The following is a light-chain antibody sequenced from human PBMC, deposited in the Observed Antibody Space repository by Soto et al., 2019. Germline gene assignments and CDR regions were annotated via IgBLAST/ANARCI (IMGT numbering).Light chain of an antibody. CDR2: GAS. CDR1: QSFSSSY. V-gene: IGKV3-20*01. J-gene: IGKJ4*01. Sequence: EIVLTQSPGTLSLSPGERATLSCRASQSFSSSYLAWYQQKPGQAPRLLIYGASSRATGIPARFSGSGSGKDFTLTISRLEPEDFAVYYCQQYGSSPLTFGGGTKVEI. CDR3: QQYGSSPLT.